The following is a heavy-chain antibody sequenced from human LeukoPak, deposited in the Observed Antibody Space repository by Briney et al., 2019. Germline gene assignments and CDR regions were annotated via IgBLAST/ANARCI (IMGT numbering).Heavy chain of an antibody. D-gene: IGHD3-9*01. CDR1: DDSISSNY. V-gene: IGHV4-59*01. CDR3: QAEVGIRDFGP. J-gene: IGHJ5*02. CDR2: IYYSGTT. Sequence: SETLSLTCTVPDDSISSNYWSWIPQSPGKGLEWTGYIYYSGTTMYHPSLKSRVTISVDTSTNQFSLKLTSVTAADTAVYFFQAEVGIRDFGPWGQGTLVTVSS.